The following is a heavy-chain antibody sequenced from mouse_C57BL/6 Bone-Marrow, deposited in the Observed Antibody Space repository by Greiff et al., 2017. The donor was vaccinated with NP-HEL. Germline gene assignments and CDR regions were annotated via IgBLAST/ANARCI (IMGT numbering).Heavy chain of an antibody. CDR2: IDPENGDT. CDR3: TTPLGLFDY. V-gene: IGHV14-4*01. Sequence: EVKLMESGAELVRPGASVKLSCTASGFNIKDDYMHWVKQRPEQGLEWIGWIDPENGDTEYASKFQGKATITADTSSNTAYLQLSSLTSEDTAVYYCTTPLGLFDYWGQGTTLTVSS. D-gene: IGHD6-1*01. CDR1: GFNIKDDY. J-gene: IGHJ2*01.